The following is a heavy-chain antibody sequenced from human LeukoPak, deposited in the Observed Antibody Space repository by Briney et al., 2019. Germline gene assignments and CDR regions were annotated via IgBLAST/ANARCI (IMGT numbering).Heavy chain of an antibody. CDR2: ISSSRSYI. CDR1: GFTFSSYS. CDR3: AKVAKYYYGSETYYFFEH. Sequence: PGGSLRLSCAASGFTFSSYSMNWVRQAPGKGLEWVSSISSSRSYIYYGDSVTGRFTISRDNAKNSLYLQMNSLRVEDTAVYYCAKVAKYYYGSETYYFFEHWGQGTPVTASS. V-gene: IGHV3-21*01. J-gene: IGHJ4*02. D-gene: IGHD3-10*01.